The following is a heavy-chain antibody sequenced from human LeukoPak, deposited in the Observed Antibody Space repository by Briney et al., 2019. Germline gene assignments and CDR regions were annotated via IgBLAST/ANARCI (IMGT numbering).Heavy chain of an antibody. CDR3: AREKYYYYYGMDV. Sequence: SETLSLTCAVYGGSFSGYYWSWIHQPPGKGLEWIGEINHSGSTNYNPSLKSRVTISVDTSKNQFSLKLSSVTAADTAVYYCAREKYYYYYGMDVWGQGTTVTVSS. CDR1: GGSFSGYY. CDR2: INHSGST. V-gene: IGHV4-34*01. J-gene: IGHJ6*02.